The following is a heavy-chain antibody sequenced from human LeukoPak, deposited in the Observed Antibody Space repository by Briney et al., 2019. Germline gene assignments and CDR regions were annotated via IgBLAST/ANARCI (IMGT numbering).Heavy chain of an antibody. V-gene: IGHV3-9*01. D-gene: IGHD6-13*01. CDR3: ASGYSNNWDKYFFDY. CDR1: GFTFSLYA. Sequence: GGSLRLSCAASGFTFSLYAMSWVRQAPGKGLEWVSGISWNSGSVGYADSVKGRFTISRDNAKNSLYLQMHSLGAEDTAFYYCASGYSNNWDKYFFDYWGQGTLVTVSS. J-gene: IGHJ4*02. CDR2: ISWNSGSV.